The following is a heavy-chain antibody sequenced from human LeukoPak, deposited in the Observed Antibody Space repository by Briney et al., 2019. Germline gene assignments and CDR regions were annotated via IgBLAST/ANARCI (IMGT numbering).Heavy chain of an antibody. CDR2: ISGGGGTT. J-gene: IGHJ6*02. Sequence: PGGSLRLSCAASGFTFTNYVMSWVRQAPGKGLEWVSSISGGGGTTYYADSVKGRFAISRDNSKDTLYLQLNSLTAEDTAVYYCARDSVVVVAATRYYYYGMDVWGQGTTVTVSS. CDR1: GFTFTNYV. D-gene: IGHD2-15*01. CDR3: ARDSVVVVAATRYYYYGMDV. V-gene: IGHV3-23*01.